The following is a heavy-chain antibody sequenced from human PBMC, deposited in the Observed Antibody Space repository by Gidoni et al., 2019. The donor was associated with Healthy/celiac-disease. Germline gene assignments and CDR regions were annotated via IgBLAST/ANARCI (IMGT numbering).Heavy chain of an antibody. CDR2: ISYDGSNK. CDR3: ARVIKSPGYSSSWSSPRDYYYYGMDV. V-gene: IGHV3-30-3*01. J-gene: IGHJ6*02. Sequence: QVQLVESGGGVVQPGRSLRLSCAASGLPFSSFAMPWVRQAPGKGLEWVAVISYDGSNKIYADSVKGRFTISRDNSKNTLYLQMNSLRAEDTAVYYCARVIKSPGYSSSWSSPRDYYYYGMDVWGQGTTVTVSS. CDR1: GLPFSSFA. D-gene: IGHD6-13*01.